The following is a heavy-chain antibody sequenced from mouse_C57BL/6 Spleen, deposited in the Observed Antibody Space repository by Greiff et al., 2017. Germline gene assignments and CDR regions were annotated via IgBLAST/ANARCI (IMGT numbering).Heavy chain of an antibody. V-gene: IGHV5-9-1*02. CDR3: TRDGGPYSSGYGSPRLDYAMDY. CDR1: GFTFSSYA. Sequence: EVKLVESGAGLVKPGGSLKLSCAASGFTFSSYAMSWVRQTPEKRLEWVAYISSGGDYIYYADTVKGRFTISRDNARNTLYLQMSGLKSEDTAMYYCTRDGGPYSSGYGSPRLDYAMDYWGQGTSVTVSS. J-gene: IGHJ4*01. CDR2: ISSGGDYI. D-gene: IGHD3-2*02.